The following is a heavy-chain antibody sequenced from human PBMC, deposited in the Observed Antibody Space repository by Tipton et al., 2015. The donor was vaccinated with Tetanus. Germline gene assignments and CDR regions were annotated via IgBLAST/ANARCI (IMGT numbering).Heavy chain of an antibody. Sequence: SLRLSCAASGFTFSNYGIHWVRQAPGKGLEWVAVIWSDGSNKHYADSVKDRFTISRDNSKNTLYLQMNSLRAEDTAVYYCARGYCSGDSCYGIFDYWGQGTLVTVSS. J-gene: IGHJ4*02. CDR3: ARGYCSGDSCYGIFDY. D-gene: IGHD2-15*01. CDR2: IWSDGSNK. V-gene: IGHV3-33*01. CDR1: GFTFSNYG.